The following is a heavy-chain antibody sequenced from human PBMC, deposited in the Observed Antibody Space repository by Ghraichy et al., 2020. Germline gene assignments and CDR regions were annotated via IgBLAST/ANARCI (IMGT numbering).Heavy chain of an antibody. CDR3: ARLVRRVRTTSVVPAAMGYYFDY. V-gene: IGHV1-18*04. Sequence: ASVKVSCKASGYTFTSYGISWVRQAPGQGLEWMGWISAYNGNTNYAQKLQGRVTMTTDTSTSTAYMELRSLRSDDTAVYYCARLVRRVRTTSVVPAAMGYYFDYWGQGTLVTVSS. CDR1: GYTFTSYG. D-gene: IGHD2-2*01. J-gene: IGHJ4*02. CDR2: ISAYNGNT.